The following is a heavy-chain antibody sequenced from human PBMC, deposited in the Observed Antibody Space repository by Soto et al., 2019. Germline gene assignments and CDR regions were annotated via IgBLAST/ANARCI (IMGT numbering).Heavy chain of an antibody. J-gene: IGHJ4*02. D-gene: IGHD2-21*02. CDR2: ISSSGDTI. V-gene: IGHV3-48*03. CDR3: AKYRGDFHYYFDS. Sequence: LRLSCAASGFTFSDSEMNWVRQAPGKGLEWVAYISSSGDTIYYAHSVTGRFTISRDNAKSSLYLQMNSLRAEDTAVYYCAKYRGDFHYYFDSWGQGTLVTVSS. CDR1: GFTFSDSE.